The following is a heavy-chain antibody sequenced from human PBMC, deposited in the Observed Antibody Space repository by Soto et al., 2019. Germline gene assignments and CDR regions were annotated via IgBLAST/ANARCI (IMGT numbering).Heavy chain of an antibody. D-gene: IGHD3-10*01. CDR3: ARSETVLLGFGGNEHPIKSDP. V-gene: IGHV1-69*02. J-gene: IGHJ5*02. CDR1: GGTFSSYT. CDR2: IIPILGIA. Sequence: ASVKVSCKASGGTFSSYTISWVRQAPGQGLEWMGRIIPILGIANYAQKFQGRVTITADKSTSTAYMELRSLRSDDTAVYYCARSETVLLGFGGNEHPIKSDPWGQGTLVTVPS.